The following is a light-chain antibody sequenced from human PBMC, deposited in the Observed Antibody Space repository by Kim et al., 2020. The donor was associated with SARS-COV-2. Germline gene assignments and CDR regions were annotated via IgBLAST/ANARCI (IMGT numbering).Light chain of an antibody. Sequence: SVGDRVTITCRASQSINRHLNWYQQIPGKAPKLLIYAASSLQGGVPSRFSGGGSGTDFTLTISSLQPEDFATYYCQQGYSSPQITFGQGTRLEIK. J-gene: IGKJ5*01. CDR3: QQGYSSPQIT. V-gene: IGKV1-39*01. CDR1: QSINRH. CDR2: AAS.